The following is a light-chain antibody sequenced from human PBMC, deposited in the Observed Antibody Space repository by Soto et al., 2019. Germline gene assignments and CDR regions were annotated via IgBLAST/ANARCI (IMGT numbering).Light chain of an antibody. J-gene: IGKJ4*01. CDR1: QDISSY. V-gene: IGKV1-9*01. CDR2: AAS. Sequence: GDRVTITCRASQDISSYLAWYRQKAGKAPELLIEAASTLQSGVPSRFSGSGSGTDFALTISSLQPEDFATYYCQQLKKYQLSFGGGTKVDIK. CDR3: QQLKKYQLS.